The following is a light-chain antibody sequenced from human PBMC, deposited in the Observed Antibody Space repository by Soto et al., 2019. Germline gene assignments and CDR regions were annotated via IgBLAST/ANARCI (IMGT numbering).Light chain of an antibody. V-gene: IGKV1-5*03. J-gene: IGKJ1*01. Sequence: DIQMAQSPSTLSASVGDRVTITCRASQSISSWLAWYQQKPGKAPKLLIYKASTLKSGVPSRFSGSGSGTEFTLTISDVQPEDFALYYCHQRQSWPRTFGQGTKWIS. CDR3: HQRQSWPRT. CDR1: QSISSW. CDR2: KAS.